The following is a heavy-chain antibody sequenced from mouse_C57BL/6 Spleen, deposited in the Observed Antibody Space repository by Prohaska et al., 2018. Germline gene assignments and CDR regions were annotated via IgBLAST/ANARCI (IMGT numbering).Heavy chain of an antibody. Sequence: QSHGMRLEWIGDINPNNGGTSYNQKFKGKATLTVDKSSSTAYMELSSLTSEDSAVYYCARSPYYYGSSHWYFDVWGTGTTVTVSS. J-gene: IGHJ1*03. D-gene: IGHD1-1*01. CDR3: ARSPYYYGSSHWYFDV. V-gene: IGHV1-26*01. CDR2: INPNNGGT.